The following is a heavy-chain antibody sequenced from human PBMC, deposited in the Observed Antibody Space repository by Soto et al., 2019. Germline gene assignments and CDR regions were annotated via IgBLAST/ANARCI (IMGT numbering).Heavy chain of an antibody. Sequence: PGGSLRLSCAASGFTFSSYAMSWVRQAPGKGLEWVSAISGSGGSTYYADSVKGRFTISRDNSKNTLYLQMNSLRAEDTAVYYCATADVLRFLEWSSPYYYYGMDVWGQGTTLTVSS. J-gene: IGHJ6*02. CDR3: ATADVLRFLEWSSPYYYYGMDV. CDR2: ISGSGGST. V-gene: IGHV3-23*01. D-gene: IGHD3-3*01. CDR1: GFTFSSYA.